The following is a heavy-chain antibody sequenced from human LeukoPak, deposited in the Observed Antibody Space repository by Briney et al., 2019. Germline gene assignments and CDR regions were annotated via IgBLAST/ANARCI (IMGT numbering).Heavy chain of an antibody. CDR3: ARDQEDIVVVAGGTSGLCDY. CDR1: GYTFTGYY. V-gene: IGHV1-46*01. CDR2: INPSGGST. D-gene: IGHD2-2*01. J-gene: IGHJ4*02. Sequence: GASVKVSCKASGYTFTGYYMHWVRQAPGQGLEWMGIINPSGGSTSYAQKFQGRVTMTRDMSTSTVYMELSSLRSEDTAVYYCARDQEDIVVVAGGTSGLCDYWGQGTLVTVSS.